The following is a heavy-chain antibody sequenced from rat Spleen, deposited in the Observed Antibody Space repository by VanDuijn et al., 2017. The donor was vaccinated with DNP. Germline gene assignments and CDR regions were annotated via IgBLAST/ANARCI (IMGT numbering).Heavy chain of an antibody. V-gene: IGHV1-43*01. D-gene: IGHD1-4*01. J-gene: IGHJ1*01. Sequence: QVQLQQSGAELAKPGSSVKISCEASGYTFTTYYITWMKQTTGQRLEYIGYINTGSGGTNFNEKFKGKATLTVDKSSSTAFMQLSSLTPDDSAVYYCARRRLPYWYFDFWGPGTMVTLSS. CDR1: GYTFTTYY. CDR3: ARRRLPYWYFDF. CDR2: INTGSGGT.